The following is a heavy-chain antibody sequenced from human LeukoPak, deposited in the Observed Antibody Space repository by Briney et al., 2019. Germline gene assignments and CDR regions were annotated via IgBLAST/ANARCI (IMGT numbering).Heavy chain of an antibody. J-gene: IGHJ6*02. Sequence: GGSLRLSCAASGFTFSSNGMHWVRQAPGKGLEWVGIIWYDGSNKYYADSVKGRFTISRDNSKNTLYLQMNSLRVEDTAVYYCARLYYSNYYYYGMDVWGQGTTVTVSS. D-gene: IGHD3-22*01. CDR3: ARLYYSNYYYYGMDV. CDR2: IWYDGSNK. CDR1: GFTFSSNG. V-gene: IGHV3-33*01.